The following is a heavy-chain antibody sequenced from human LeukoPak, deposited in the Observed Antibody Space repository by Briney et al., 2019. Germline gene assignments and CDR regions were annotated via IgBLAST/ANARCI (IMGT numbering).Heavy chain of an antibody. CDR1: GFTFSSYA. J-gene: IGHJ4*02. V-gene: IGHV3-23*01. Sequence: GGSLRLSCAAPGFTFSSYAMSWVRQAPGKGLEWVSAISGSGSTIYYADSVKGRFTISRDNAKNSLYLQMNSLRAEDTAVYYCARNIGDMGDYWGQGALVTVSS. D-gene: IGHD2/OR15-2a*01. CDR2: ISGSGSTI. CDR3: ARNIGDMGDY.